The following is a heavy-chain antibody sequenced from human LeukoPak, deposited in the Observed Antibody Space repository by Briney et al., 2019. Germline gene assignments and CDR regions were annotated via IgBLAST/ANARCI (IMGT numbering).Heavy chain of an antibody. J-gene: IGHJ3*01. CDR1: GGSISSYY. V-gene: IGHV4-59*01. CDR3: ARDGITRTDGFDL. CDR2: IYYSGST. Sequence: SETLSLTCTVSGGSISSYYWSWIRQPPGKGLEWIGYIYYSGSTNYNPSLKSRVTISVDTSKNQFSLKLSSVTAADTAVYFCARDGITRTDGFDLWGQGTMVTVSS. D-gene: IGHD1-1*01.